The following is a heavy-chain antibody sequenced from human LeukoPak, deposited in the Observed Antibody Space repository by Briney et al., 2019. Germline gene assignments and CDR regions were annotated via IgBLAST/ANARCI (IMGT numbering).Heavy chain of an antibody. CDR3: ARVARGDYYYYYMDV. J-gene: IGHJ6*03. Sequence: GGSLRLSCAASGFTFSSYWMSWVRQAPGKGLEWVANIKQDGSEKYYVDSVKGRFTISRDNAKNTLYLQMNSLRAEDTALYYCARVARGDYYYYYMDVWGKGTTVTVSS. CDR2: IKQDGSEK. CDR1: GFTFSSYW. D-gene: IGHD3-10*01. V-gene: IGHV3-7*01.